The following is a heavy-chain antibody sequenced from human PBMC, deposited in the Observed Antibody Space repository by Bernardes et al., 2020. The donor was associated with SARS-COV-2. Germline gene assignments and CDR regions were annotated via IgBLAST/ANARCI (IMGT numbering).Heavy chain of an antibody. D-gene: IGHD3-3*01. J-gene: IGHJ6*02. V-gene: IGHV4-4*07. CDR2: IYTSGST. CDR1: GGSICSYY. CDR3: ARDSRFLEWLPNYYYYGMDV. Sequence: SETLSLTCTVSGGSICSYYWSWIRQPAGKGLEWIGRIYTSGSTNYNPSLKSRVTMSVDTSKNQFSLKLSSVTAADTAVYYCARDSRFLEWLPNYYYYGMDVWGQGTTVTVSS.